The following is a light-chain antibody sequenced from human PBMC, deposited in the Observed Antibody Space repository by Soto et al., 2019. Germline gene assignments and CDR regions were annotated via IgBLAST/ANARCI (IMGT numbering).Light chain of an antibody. J-gene: IGLJ1*01. CDR3: NSYTTSSPLYV. CDR1: SNDIGGYDY. Sequence: QSALAQPASVSGSPGQSITISCTGTSNDIGGYDYVSWYQHHPGIAPKLIIYDVSDRPSGVSNRFSGSKSGNTASLTISGLQAEYEAEYYCNSYTTSSPLYVFGSGTKLTVL. CDR2: DVS. V-gene: IGLV2-14*03.